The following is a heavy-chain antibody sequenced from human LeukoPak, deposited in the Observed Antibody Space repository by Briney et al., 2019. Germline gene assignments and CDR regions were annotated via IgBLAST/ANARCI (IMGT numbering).Heavy chain of an antibody. J-gene: IGHJ4*02. Sequence: ASVKVSCKASGYTFASFGFSWVRQAPGQGLEWMGWIGVYNGETNYAQNSRGRVTMTTDTSTSTAYMELRSLRSDDTAVYYCTRDPDGAHDFDYWGQGTLVTVSS. D-gene: IGHD4-17*01. CDR3: TRDPDGAHDFDY. CDR1: GYTFASFG. V-gene: IGHV1-18*01. CDR2: IGVYNGET.